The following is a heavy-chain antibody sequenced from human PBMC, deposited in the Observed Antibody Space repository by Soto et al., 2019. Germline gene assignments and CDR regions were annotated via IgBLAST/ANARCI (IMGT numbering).Heavy chain of an antibody. V-gene: IGHV4-31*03. CDR1: GVSISRGGFY. D-gene: IGHD6-13*01. CDR3: ARDTKTVMYSSSWCSPGPFDP. J-gene: IGHJ5*02. CDR2: IYYSGST. Sequence: SETLSLTCTVSGVSISRGGFYWSRIRQHTGKDLVWIGYIYYSGSTYYNPSLNSRVTISVDTSKNQFSLKLSSVTAADTAVYYCARDTKTVMYSSSWCSPGPFDPWGQGTLVTVSS.